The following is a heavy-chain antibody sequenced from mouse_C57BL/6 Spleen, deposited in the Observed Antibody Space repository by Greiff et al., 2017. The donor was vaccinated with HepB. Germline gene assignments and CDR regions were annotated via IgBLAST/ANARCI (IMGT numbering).Heavy chain of an antibody. J-gene: IGHJ1*03. Sequence: VKLMESGPGLVAPSQSLSITCTVSGFSLTSYGVDWVRQPPGKGLEWLGVIWGGGSTNYNSALMSRLSISKDNSKSQVFLKMNSLQTDDTAMYYCAKHGGYYGSSYENWYFDVWGTGTTVTVSS. D-gene: IGHD1-1*01. CDR3: AKHGGYYGSSYENWYFDV. V-gene: IGHV2-9*01. CDR1: GFSLTSYG. CDR2: IWGGGST.